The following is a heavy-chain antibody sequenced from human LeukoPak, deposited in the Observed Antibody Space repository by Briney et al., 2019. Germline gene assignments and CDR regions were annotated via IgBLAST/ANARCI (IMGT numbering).Heavy chain of an antibody. J-gene: IGHJ4*02. V-gene: IGHV4-34*01. D-gene: IGHD3-22*01. CDR1: GGSFSGYY. CDR3: ARAFWGDYYDSSGYWDY. CDR2: INHSGST. Sequence: PSETLSLTCAVYGGSFSGYYWSWIRQPPGKGLEWIGEINHSGSTNYNPSLKSRVTISVDTSKNQFSLKLSSVTAADTAVYYCARAFWGDYYDSSGYWDYWGQGTLVTVSS.